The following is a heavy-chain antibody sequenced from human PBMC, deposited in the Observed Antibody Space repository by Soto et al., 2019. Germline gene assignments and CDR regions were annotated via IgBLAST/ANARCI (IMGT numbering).Heavy chain of an antibody. J-gene: IGHJ4*02. D-gene: IGHD6-19*01. CDR3: AKGGRQWLVTSDFNY. Sequence: VQLVESGGGVVQPGRSLRLSCAASGFTFSDYAMHWVRQAPGKGLEWVAVVSHDGRNTHYADSVKGRFTISRDSSQNTVSLEMTRLRAEDTADYYWAKGGRQWLVTSDFNYWGQGALVTVSS. V-gene: IGHV3-30*18. CDR2: VSHDGRNT. CDR1: GFTFSDYA.